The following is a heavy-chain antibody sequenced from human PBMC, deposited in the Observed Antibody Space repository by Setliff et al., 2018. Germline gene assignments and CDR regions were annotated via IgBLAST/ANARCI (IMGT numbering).Heavy chain of an antibody. CDR1: GGSFSGYY. CDR2: IYYTTNG. Sequence: SETLSLTCAVYGGSFSGYYWSWIRQPPGKGLEWIGSIYYTTNGHYNPSLKSRVTMSVDTSKNHFSLELTSVTAADTAVYYCARAPVGDRNGLFDSWGQGTLVTSPQ. V-gene: IGHV4-34*01. CDR3: ARAPVGDRNGLFDS. D-gene: IGHD6-19*01. J-gene: IGHJ4*02.